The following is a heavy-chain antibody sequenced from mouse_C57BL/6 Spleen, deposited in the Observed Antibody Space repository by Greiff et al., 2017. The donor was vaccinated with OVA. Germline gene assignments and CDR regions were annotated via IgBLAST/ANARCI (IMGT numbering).Heavy chain of an antibody. Sequence: QVQLQQPGAELVKPGASVKLSCKASGYTFTSYWMQWVKQRPGQGLEWIGEIDPSDSYTNYNQKFKGKATLTVDTSSSTAYMQRSSLTSEDSAVYYCARRSNWDVGYWGQGTSVTVSS. J-gene: IGHJ4*01. D-gene: IGHD4-1*01. CDR1: GYTFTSYW. CDR3: ARRSNWDVGY. CDR2: IDPSDSYT. V-gene: IGHV1-50*01.